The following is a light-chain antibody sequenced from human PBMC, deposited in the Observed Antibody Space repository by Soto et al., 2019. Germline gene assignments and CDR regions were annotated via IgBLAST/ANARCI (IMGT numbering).Light chain of an antibody. Sequence: EIVLTQSPATLSLSPGERATLSCRASQSVSSYLAWYQQKPGQAPTLLIYDASNRATAIPARFSGSGSGTDCTLTISSLEPEDFAVYYCQQRSNWGFTFGPGTKVDIK. CDR2: DAS. V-gene: IGKV3-11*01. CDR1: QSVSSY. J-gene: IGKJ3*01. CDR3: QQRSNWGFT.